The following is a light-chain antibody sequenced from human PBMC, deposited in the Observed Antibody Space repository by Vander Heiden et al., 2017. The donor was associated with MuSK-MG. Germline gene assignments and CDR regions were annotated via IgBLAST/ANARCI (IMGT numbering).Light chain of an antibody. CDR3: QQYYRTPLT. Sequence: DIVMTQSPDSLAVSLGERATINCKSSQSVLYSSNNKNYLAWYQQKPGQPPKLLIYWASTRESGVPDRFSGSGSGTDFTLTSSSLQAEDVAVYYCQQYYRTPLTFGGGTKVEIK. CDR1: QSVLYSSNNKNY. J-gene: IGKJ4*01. V-gene: IGKV4-1*01. CDR2: WAS.